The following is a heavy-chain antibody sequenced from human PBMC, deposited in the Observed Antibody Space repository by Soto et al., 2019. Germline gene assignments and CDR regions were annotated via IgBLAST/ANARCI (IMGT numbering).Heavy chain of an antibody. CDR3: ARHNPRDTVDAFDI. CDR2: IYYSGST. V-gene: IGHV4-39*01. D-gene: IGHD5-18*01. Sequence: GSLRLSCAASGFTFSSYAMSWIRQPPGKGLEWIGSIYYSGSTYYNPFLKSRVTISVDTSKNQFSLKLSSVTAADTAVYYCARHNPRDTVDAFDIWGQGTMVTVSS. CDR1: GFTFSSYA. J-gene: IGHJ3*02.